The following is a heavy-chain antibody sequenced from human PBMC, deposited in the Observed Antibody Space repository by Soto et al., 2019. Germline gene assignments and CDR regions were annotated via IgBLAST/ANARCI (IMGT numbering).Heavy chain of an antibody. CDR2: IWYDGSNK. Sequence: QVQLVESGGGVVQPGRSLRLSCAASGFTFSSYGMHWVRQAPGKGLEWVAVIWYDGSNKYYADSVKGRFTISRDNSKNTLYVHMNSVRAEDTAVDYCARGQLVVVTQRIGMAAFDIWGQGTMVTVSS. D-gene: IGHD3-9*01. J-gene: IGHJ3*02. V-gene: IGHV3-33*01. CDR3: ARGQLVVVTQRIGMAAFDI. CDR1: GFTFSSYG.